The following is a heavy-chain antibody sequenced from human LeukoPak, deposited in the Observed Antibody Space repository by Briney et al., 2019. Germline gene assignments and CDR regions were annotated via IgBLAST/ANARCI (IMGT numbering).Heavy chain of an antibody. V-gene: IGHV7-4-1*02. Sequence: ASVKVSCKASGYTFTSYAMNWVGQAPGQGLEWMGWINTNTGNPTYAQGFTGRFVFSLDTSVSTAYLQISSLKAEDTAVYYCARVVVVVAATKGDWFDPWGQGTLVTVSS. CDR1: GYTFTSYA. CDR3: ARVVVVVAATKGDWFDP. CDR2: INTNTGNP. D-gene: IGHD2-15*01. J-gene: IGHJ5*02.